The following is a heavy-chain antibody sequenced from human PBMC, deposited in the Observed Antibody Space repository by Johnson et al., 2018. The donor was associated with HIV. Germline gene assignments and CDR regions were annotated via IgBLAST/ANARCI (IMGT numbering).Heavy chain of an antibody. J-gene: IGHJ3*02. Sequence: QVQLVESGGGVVQPGRSLRLSCAASGFTFSSYAMHWVRQAPGKGLEWVAVISYDGSNKHYADSVKGRFTISRDNSKNTLYLQMNSLRAEDTAVYYCATSTASDALDIWGQGTMVTVSS. V-gene: IGHV3-30*04. CDR1: GFTFSSYA. CDR2: ISYDGSNK. D-gene: IGHD1-1*01. CDR3: ATSTASDALDI.